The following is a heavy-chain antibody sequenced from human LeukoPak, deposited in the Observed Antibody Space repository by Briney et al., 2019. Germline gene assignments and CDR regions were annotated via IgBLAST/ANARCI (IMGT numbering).Heavy chain of an antibody. J-gene: IGHJ3*02. CDR1: GGSISSSSYY. D-gene: IGHD6-13*01. CDR2: IYYSGST. CDR3: ARARKQQLYFDAFDI. Sequence: SETLSLTCTVSGGSISSSSYYWGWIRQPPGKGLEWIGSIYYSGSTYYNPSLKSRVTISVDTSKNQFSLKLSSVTAADTAVYHCARARKQQLYFDAFDIWGQGTMVTVSS. V-gene: IGHV4-39*01.